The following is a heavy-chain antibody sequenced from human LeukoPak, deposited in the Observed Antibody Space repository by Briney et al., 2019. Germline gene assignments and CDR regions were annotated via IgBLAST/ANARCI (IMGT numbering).Heavy chain of an antibody. J-gene: IGHJ4*02. D-gene: IGHD5-18*01. CDR2: ISGSGLST. CDR3: AKGLTSMTSR. CDR1: GFTFSNFA. V-gene: IGHV3-23*01. Sequence: PGGSLRLSCATSGFTFSNFAVSWVRQAPGKGLEWVSGISGSGLSTYYADSVQGRLTVSRDNSKNTLYLQVSSLRTEDTAVYYCAKGLTSMTSRWGQGTLVTVSS.